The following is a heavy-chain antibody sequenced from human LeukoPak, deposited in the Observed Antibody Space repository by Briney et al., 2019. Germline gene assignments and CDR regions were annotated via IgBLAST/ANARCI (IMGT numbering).Heavy chain of an antibody. V-gene: IGHV4-59*12. J-gene: IGHJ4*02. Sequence: SETLSLTCTVSGGSISSYYWSWLRQLPGKKLEWIGYVFYIGSTYYNPSLTRRGTISFDTSKNQFSLKLSSVTATDTVVYYCARLEGTAPVGYCSRTSCPPRPAFAYFDYWGQGTLVTVSS. D-gene: IGHD2-2*01. CDR3: ARLEGTAPVGYCSRTSCPPRPAFAYFDY. CDR1: GGSISSYY. CDR2: VFYIGST.